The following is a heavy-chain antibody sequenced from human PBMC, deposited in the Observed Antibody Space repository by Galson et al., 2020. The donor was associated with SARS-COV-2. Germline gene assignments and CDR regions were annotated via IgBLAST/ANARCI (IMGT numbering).Heavy chain of an antibody. CDR3: ASLYYDYVWGSYRSFDY. J-gene: IGHJ4*02. Sequence: SETLSLTCTVSGYSISSGYYWGWIRQPPGKGLEWIGSIYHSGSTYYNPSLKSRVTISVDTSKNQFSLKLSSVTAADTAVYYCASLYYDYVWGSYRSFDYWGQGTLVTVSS. V-gene: IGHV4-38-2*02. CDR1: GYSISSGYY. D-gene: IGHD3-16*02. CDR2: IYHSGST.